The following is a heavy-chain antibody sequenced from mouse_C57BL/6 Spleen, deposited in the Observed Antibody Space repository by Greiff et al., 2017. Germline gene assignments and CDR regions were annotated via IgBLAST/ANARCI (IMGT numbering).Heavy chain of an antibody. V-gene: IGHV1-54*01. J-gene: IGHJ4*01. Sequence: QVQLQQSGAELVRPGTSVKVSCKASGYAFTNYLIEWVKQRPGQGLEWIGVINPGSGGTNYNEKFKGKATLTADKSSSTAYMQLSSLTSEDSAVYFCARGLRGYYYAMDYWGQGTSVTVSS. CDR2: INPGSGGT. CDR1: GYAFTNYL. CDR3: ARGLRGYYYAMDY. D-gene: IGHD2-4*01.